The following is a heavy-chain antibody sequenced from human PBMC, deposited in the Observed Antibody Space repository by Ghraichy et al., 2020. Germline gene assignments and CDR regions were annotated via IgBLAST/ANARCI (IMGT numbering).Heavy chain of an antibody. CDR2: ISGSGGST. V-gene: IGHV3-23*01. CDR3: AKDLDYTNGGSDY. D-gene: IGHD4-11*01. CDR1: GFTFSSYA. Sequence: GEALNISCAASGFTFSSYAMSWVRQAPGKGLEWVSAISGSGGSTYYADSVKGRFTISRDNSKNTLYLQMNSLRAEDTAVYYCAKDLDYTNGGSDYWGQGTLVTVSS. J-gene: IGHJ4*02.